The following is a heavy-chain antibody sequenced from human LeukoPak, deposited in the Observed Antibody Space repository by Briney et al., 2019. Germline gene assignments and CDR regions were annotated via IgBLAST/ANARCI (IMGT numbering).Heavy chain of an antibody. CDR3: ARYRSGSYWGRPDAFDI. V-gene: IGHV4-61*02. Sequence: PSQTLSLTCTVSGGSISSGSYYWSWIRQPAGKGLEWIGRIYTSGSTNYNPSLKSRVTISVDTSKNQFSLKLSSVTAADTAVYYCARYRSGSYWGRPDAFDIWGQGTMVTVSS. CDR1: GGSISSGSYY. CDR2: IYTSGST. D-gene: IGHD1-26*01. J-gene: IGHJ3*02.